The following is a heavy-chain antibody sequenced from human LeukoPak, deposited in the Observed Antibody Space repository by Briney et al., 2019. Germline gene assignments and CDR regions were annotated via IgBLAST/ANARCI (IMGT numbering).Heavy chain of an antibody. CDR2: IYTSGST. CDR1: GGSISSYY. D-gene: IGHD2-2*01. V-gene: IGHV4-4*07. Sequence: PSETLSLTXTVSGGSISSYYWSWIRQTAGKGLEWIGRIYTSGSTNYNPSLKSRATMSVDTSKNQFSLKLSSVTATDTAVYFCARVGRIYCSNPSCFDAFDISSQRTMVTGSS. J-gene: IGHJ3*02. CDR3: ARVGRIYCSNPSCFDAFDI.